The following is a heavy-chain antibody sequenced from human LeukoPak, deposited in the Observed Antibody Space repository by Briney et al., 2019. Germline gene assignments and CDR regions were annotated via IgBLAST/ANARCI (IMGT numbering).Heavy chain of an antibody. Sequence: PGGSLRLSCAASGFTFSRYWMDSVRQAPEEGLEWVANINEDGSEKYYVDSVKGRLTISRDNAKNSLYLQMNSLRAEYTAVYFCATRNAFDYWGQGILVTVSS. D-gene: IGHD2-8*01. J-gene: IGHJ4*02. CDR3: ATRNAFDY. CDR1: GFTFSRYW. CDR2: INEDGSEK. V-gene: IGHV3-7*01.